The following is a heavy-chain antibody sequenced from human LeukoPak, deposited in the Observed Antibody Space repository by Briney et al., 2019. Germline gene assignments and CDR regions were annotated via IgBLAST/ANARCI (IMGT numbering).Heavy chain of an antibody. J-gene: IGHJ5*02. D-gene: IGHD3-22*01. Sequence: GGSLRLSCAASGFTFSSYSMNWVRQAPGKGLEWVSYISSSSSTIYYADSVKGRFTISRDNAKNSLYLQMNSLRAEDTAVYYCARAFGSSGGRLPNPWGQGTLVTVSS. CDR3: ARAFGSSGGRLPNP. CDR1: GFTFSSYS. CDR2: ISSSSSTI. V-gene: IGHV3-48*01.